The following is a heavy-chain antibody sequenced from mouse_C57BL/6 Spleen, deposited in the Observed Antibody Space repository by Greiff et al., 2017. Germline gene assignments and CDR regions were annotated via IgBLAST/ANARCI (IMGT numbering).Heavy chain of an antibody. V-gene: IGHV1-55*01. D-gene: IGHD1-1*01. J-gene: IGHJ1*03. CDR1: GYTFTSYW. CDR2: IYPGSGST. CDR3: ARCYYGSSSWYFDV. Sequence: VQLQQPGAELVKPGASVKMSCKASGYTFTSYWITWVKQRPGQGLEWIGDIYPGSGSTNYNEKFKSKATLTVDTSSSTAYMQLSSLTSEDSAVYYCARCYYGSSSWYFDVWGTGTTVTVSS.